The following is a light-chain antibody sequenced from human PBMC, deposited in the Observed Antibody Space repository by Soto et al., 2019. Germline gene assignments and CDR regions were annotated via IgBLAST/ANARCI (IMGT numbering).Light chain of an antibody. CDR2: SAS. V-gene: IGKV1-27*01. CDR3: QKFNTAPLT. J-gene: IGKJ5*01. CDR1: QDIRVY. Sequence: DIQMTQSPSSLSASVGDRVTITCRAIQDIRVYLAWYQQKPGKGPKLLIYSASTVQSGVPSRFSGSGSGIDVTLTISRLPLEDGATYYCQKFNTAPLTFGKGTRVESK.